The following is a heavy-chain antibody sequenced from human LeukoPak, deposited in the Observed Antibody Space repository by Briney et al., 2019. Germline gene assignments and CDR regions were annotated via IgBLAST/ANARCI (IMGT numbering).Heavy chain of an antibody. CDR1: GYTFTSYA. CDR2: INTNTGNP. V-gene: IGHV7-4-1*02. CDR3: ARDTPTFQGYSYGYDDYYYYMDV. D-gene: IGHD5-18*01. J-gene: IGHJ6*03. Sequence: ASVKVSCKASGYTFTSYAMNWVRQAPGQGLEWMGWINTNTGNPTYAQGFTGRFVFSLDTSVSTAYLQISSLKAEDTAVYYCARDTPTFQGYSYGYDDYYYYMDVWGKGTTVTVSS.